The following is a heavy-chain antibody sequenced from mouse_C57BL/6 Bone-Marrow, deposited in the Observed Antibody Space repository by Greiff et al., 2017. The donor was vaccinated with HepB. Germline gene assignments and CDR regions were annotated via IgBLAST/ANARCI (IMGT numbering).Heavy chain of an antibody. J-gene: IGHJ3*01. CDR1: GYTFTSYW. D-gene: IGHD1-1*01. CDR3: ARAHLLLRLFSY. V-gene: IGHV1-50*01. Sequence: VQLQQPGAELVKPGASVKLSCKASGYTFTSYWMQWVKQRPGQGLEWIGEIDPSDSYTNYNQKFKGKATLTVDTSSSTAYMQLSSLTSEDSAVYYCARAHLLLRLFSYWGQGTLVTVSA. CDR2: IDPSDSYT.